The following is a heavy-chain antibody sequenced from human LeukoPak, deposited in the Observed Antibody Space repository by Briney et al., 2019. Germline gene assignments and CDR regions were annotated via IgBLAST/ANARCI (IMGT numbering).Heavy chain of an antibody. V-gene: IGHV1-2*02. CDR2: INPNSGGT. J-gene: IGHJ5*02. Sequence: ASVKVSCKASGYTFTGHYMHWVRQAPGQGLEWMGWINPNSGGTNYAQKFQGRVTMTKGTSISTAYMELSRLTSDDTAVYYCARVGGDSRSWYGGYNWFDPWGQGTLVTVSS. D-gene: IGHD6-13*01. CDR1: GYTFTGHY. CDR3: ARVGGDSRSWYGGYNWFDP.